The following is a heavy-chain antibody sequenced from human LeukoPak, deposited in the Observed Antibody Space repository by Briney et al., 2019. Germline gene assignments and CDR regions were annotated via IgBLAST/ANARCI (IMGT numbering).Heavy chain of an antibody. CDR2: ISWDGGST. Sequence: GGSLRLSCAASGFTFDDYAMHWVRQAPGKGLEWVSPISWDGGSTYYADSVKGRFTISRDNSKNSLYLQMNSLRVEDTALYYCAKDSSGYYWDYWGQGTLVTVSS. CDR3: AKDSSGYYWDY. D-gene: IGHD3-22*01. V-gene: IGHV3-43D*03. CDR1: GFTFDDYA. J-gene: IGHJ4*02.